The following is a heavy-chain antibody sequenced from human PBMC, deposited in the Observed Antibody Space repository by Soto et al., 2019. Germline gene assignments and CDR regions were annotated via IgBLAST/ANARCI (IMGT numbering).Heavy chain of an antibody. Sequence: APVKVSCKASGYTFTDYQIHWVRQAPGPRLEFMRWINANKGGAGSAQKFQARVTVTRDTSITTVYMELSNLRSDDTAVYYCAREGGSETLQPTYNWFDTWGQGTLVTVSS. CDR3: AREGGSETLQPTYNWFDT. D-gene: IGHD6-25*01. V-gene: IGHV1-2*02. J-gene: IGHJ5*02. CDR2: INANKGGA. CDR1: GYTFTDYQ.